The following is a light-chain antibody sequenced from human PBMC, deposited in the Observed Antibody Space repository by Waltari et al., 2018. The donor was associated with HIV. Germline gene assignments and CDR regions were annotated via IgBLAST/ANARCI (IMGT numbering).Light chain of an antibody. V-gene: IGKV1-39*01. Sequence: DIQMTQSPSSLSASVGDIVTITCRARQTVNNKLNWYQQKPGEAPKGVIYDASTLESGVPSRFRGGGSRTDFTLTITSLQLDDFATYFCQQSFSYPLTFGPGTKVDI. CDR2: DAS. J-gene: IGKJ3*01. CDR1: QTVNNK. CDR3: QQSFSYPLT.